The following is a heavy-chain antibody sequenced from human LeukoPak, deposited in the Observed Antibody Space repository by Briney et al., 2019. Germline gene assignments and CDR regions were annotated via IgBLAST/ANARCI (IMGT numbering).Heavy chain of an antibody. CDR1: GFTFSSYG. CDR2: ISYDGSNK. Sequence: PGGSLRLSCAASGFTFSSYGMHWVRQAPGKGLEWVAVISYDGSNKYYADSVKGRFTISRDNSKNTLYLQMNSLRAEDTAVYYCARDPLNLPYYYGSGVIDYWGQGTLVTVSS. CDR3: ARDPLNLPYYYGSGVIDY. V-gene: IGHV3-30*03. D-gene: IGHD3-10*01. J-gene: IGHJ4*02.